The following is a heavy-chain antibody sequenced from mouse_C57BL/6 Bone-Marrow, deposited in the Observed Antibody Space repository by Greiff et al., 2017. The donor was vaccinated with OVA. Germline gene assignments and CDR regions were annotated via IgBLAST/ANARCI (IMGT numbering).Heavy chain of an antibody. D-gene: IGHD3-2*02. Sequence: QVQLKQPGAELVKPGASVKLSCKASGYTFTSYWMHWVKQRPGQGLEWIGMIHPNSGSTNYNEKFKSKATLTVDKSSSTAYMQLSSLTSEDSAVYYCARYRTAQAFYYYAMDYWGQGTSVTVSS. CDR1: GYTFTSYW. J-gene: IGHJ4*01. V-gene: IGHV1-64*01. CDR3: ARYRTAQAFYYYAMDY. CDR2: IHPNSGST.